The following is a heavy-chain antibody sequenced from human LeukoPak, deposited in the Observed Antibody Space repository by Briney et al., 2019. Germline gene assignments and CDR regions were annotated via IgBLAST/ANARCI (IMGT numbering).Heavy chain of an antibody. CDR2: IIPILGIA. J-gene: IGHJ4*02. Sequence: SVKVSCKASGGTFSSYAISWVRQAPGQGLEWMGRIIPILGIANYAQKFQGRVTTTADKSTSTAYMELSSLRSEDTAVYYCARDPGSSSWYFVFDYWGQGTLVTVSS. CDR1: GGTFSSYA. CDR3: ARDPGSSSWYFVFDY. V-gene: IGHV1-69*04. D-gene: IGHD6-13*01.